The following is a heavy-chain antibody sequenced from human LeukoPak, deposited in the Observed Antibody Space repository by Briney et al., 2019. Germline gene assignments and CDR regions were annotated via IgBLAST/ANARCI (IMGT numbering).Heavy chain of an antibody. CDR3: LCTVTTNEEFDY. J-gene: IGHJ3*01. V-gene: IGHV4-61*02. Sequence: SQTLSLTCTVSGGSISSGSYYWSWIRQPAGKGLEWIGRIYTSGSTNYNPSLKSRVTISVDTSKNQFSLKLSSVTAADTAVYYCLCTVTTNEEFDYWGQGTMVTVSS. CDR2: IYTSGST. CDR1: GGSISSGSYY. D-gene: IGHD4-17*01.